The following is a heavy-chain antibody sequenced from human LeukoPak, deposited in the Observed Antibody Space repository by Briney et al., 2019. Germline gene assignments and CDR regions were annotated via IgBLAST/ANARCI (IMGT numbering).Heavy chain of an antibody. J-gene: IGHJ4*02. CDR1: GYTFTSYG. CDR3: ARDRPRGYQLLDLYYFDY. V-gene: IGHV1-69*05. Sequence: GASVKVSCKASGYTFTSYGISWVRQAPGQGLEWMGRIIPIFGTANYAQKFQGRVTITTDESTSTAYMELSSLRSEDTAVYYCARDRPRGYQLLDLYYFDYWGQGTLVTVSS. D-gene: IGHD2-2*02. CDR2: IIPIFGTA.